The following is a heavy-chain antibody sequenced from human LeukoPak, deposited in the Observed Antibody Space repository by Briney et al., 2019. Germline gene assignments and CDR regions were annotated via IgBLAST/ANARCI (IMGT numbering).Heavy chain of an antibody. J-gene: IGHJ5*01. CDR3: AKPIGPRYGDYHNSCFDS. CDR2: ISTTI. CDR1: GFTFSTYA. Sequence: PGGSLRLSCAASGFTFSTYAMSCVRQVPAKGLEWVSAISTTIHYAAFVEGRFTISRDNSKNTLYLQMNSLRAEDTAVYYCAKPIGPRYGDYHNSCFDSWGQGTLVTVSS. D-gene: IGHD4-17*01. V-gene: IGHV3-23*01.